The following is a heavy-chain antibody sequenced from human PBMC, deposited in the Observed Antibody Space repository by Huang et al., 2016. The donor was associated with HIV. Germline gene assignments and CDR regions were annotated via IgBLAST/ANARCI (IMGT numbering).Heavy chain of an antibody. CDR3: ARASGWIQLPGGYFDL. CDR1: GGPFSSYA. D-gene: IGHD5-18*01. CDR2: MIPICGTT. V-gene: IGHV1-69*01. Sequence: QVQLVQSAAEVKKPGSSVKVSCEASGGPFSSYAISWVRQAPGQGLEWMGGMIPICGTTNYTQKLQGRVTITADESSSTAYMELRSLRSEDTAVYYCARASGWIQLPGGYFDLWGRGTLVTVSS. J-gene: IGHJ2*01.